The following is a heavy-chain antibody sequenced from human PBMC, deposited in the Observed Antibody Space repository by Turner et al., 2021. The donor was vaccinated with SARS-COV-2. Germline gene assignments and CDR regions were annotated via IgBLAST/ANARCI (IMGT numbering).Heavy chain of an antibody. D-gene: IGHD4-17*01. J-gene: IGHJ6*02. V-gene: IGHV3-72*01. CDR2: TRNKTYRYTT. CDR1: GFAFTDYY. CDR3: TTYGVISHSASDV. Sequence: EVQLVESGGGVVQPGGSPRLSCSISGFAFTDYYMDWVRQAPEKGLEWVGRTRNKTYRYTTEYAASVKSRFIISRDDSRNSLHLQMSSLKAEETAVYYCTTYGVISHSASDVWGQGATVTVSS.